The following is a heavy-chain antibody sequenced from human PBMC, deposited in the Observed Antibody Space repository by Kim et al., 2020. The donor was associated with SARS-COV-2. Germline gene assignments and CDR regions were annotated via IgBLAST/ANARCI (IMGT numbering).Heavy chain of an antibody. Sequence: FKGQVTISADKSISTAYLQWSSLKASDTAMYYCARPARQGIAAASGRFDYWGQGTLVTVSS. CDR3: ARPARQGIAAASGRFDY. V-gene: IGHV5-51*01. D-gene: IGHD6-13*01. J-gene: IGHJ4*02.